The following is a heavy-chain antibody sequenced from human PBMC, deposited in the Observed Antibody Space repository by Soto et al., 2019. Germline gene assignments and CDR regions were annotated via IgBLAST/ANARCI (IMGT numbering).Heavy chain of an antibody. Sequence: GGSLRLSCAASGFTFSSYAMHWVRQAPGKGLEWVAVISYDGSNKYYADSVKGRFTISRDNSKNTLYLQMNSLRAEDTAVYYCARDSAVVTHSWVYYFDYWGQGTLVTVSS. CDR3: ARDSAVVTHSWVYYFDY. CDR2: ISYDGSNK. D-gene: IGHD2-21*02. CDR1: GFTFSSYA. V-gene: IGHV3-30-3*01. J-gene: IGHJ4*02.